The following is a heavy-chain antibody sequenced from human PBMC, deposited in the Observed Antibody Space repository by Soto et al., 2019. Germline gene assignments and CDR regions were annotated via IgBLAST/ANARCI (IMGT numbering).Heavy chain of an antibody. CDR1: GGSISSYY. D-gene: IGHD6-13*01. CDR3: ARGGSSWRLYFDY. Sequence: PSETLSLTCTVSGGSISSYYWSWIRQSPGKGLEWIGYIYYSGSTNYNPSLNSRVTISVDTSKNQFSLKLSSVTAADTAVYFCARGGSSWRLYFDYWGQGTLVTVSS. CDR2: IYYSGST. J-gene: IGHJ4*02. V-gene: IGHV4-59*01.